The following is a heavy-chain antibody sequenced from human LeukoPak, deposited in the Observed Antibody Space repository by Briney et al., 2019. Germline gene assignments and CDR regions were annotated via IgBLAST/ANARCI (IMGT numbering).Heavy chain of an antibody. CDR3: ARDLATAATADRAFDI. Sequence: PSGTLSLTCDVSGGSISNTNWWSWVRQPPGQGLEWIGEVSLAGQTNYNPSLNGRVTMSLDESSNQLSLKLTSVTAADTAVYYCARDLATAATADRAFDIWGQGTMVTVSS. CDR1: GGSISNTNW. J-gene: IGHJ3*02. CDR2: VSLAGQT. D-gene: IGHD6-13*01. V-gene: IGHV4-4*02.